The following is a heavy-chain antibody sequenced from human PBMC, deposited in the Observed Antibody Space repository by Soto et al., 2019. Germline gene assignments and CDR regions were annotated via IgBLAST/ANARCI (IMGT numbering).Heavy chain of an antibody. Sequence: EVQLLESGGGLVQPGGSLRLSCAASGFTFSSYAMSWVRQAPGKGLEWVSAISGSGGSTYYADSVKGRFTIARENSKNTVYRQMIWVGDAVTTVYYCAKRNLPGGICYSYYGMDVSGQGTTFTVSS. D-gene: IGHD3-16*01. CDR1: GFTFSSYA. V-gene: IGHV3-23*01. CDR2: ISGSGGST. CDR3: AKRNLPGGICYSYYGMDV. J-gene: IGHJ6*02.